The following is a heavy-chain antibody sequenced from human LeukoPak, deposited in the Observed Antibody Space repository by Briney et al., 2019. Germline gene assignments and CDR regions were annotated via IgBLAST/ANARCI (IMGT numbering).Heavy chain of an antibody. CDR3: SRGPIQLWIHNGMDV. J-gene: IGHJ6*02. CDR2: IRSRAYGGTC. V-gene: IGHV3-49*04. Sequence: GVSLTLSCTASGYPFGVYDMSWVRQSPGEGLEWVGFIRSRAYGGTCEYGASVKGRLTLSREDSKSIAYLQMNSLKTEDTAFYYCSRGPIQLWIHNGMDVWGQGTTVTVS. D-gene: IGHD5-18*01. CDR1: GYPFGVYD.